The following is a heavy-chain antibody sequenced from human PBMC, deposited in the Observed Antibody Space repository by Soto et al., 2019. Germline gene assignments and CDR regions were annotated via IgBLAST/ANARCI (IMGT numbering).Heavy chain of an antibody. J-gene: IGHJ4*02. Sequence: QVQLVQSGAEVKKPGSSVKVSCKASGGSFSSYAFSWVRQAPGQGLEWMGGIIPMFDTSNYAQKVQGRVAITADKPTSTAYMEVSSLRSEDTAVYYCARGFKGLRFPFDYWGEGTLVTVSS. D-gene: IGHD4-17*01. V-gene: IGHV1-69*06. CDR2: IIPMFDTS. CDR1: GGSFSSYA. CDR3: ARGFKGLRFPFDY.